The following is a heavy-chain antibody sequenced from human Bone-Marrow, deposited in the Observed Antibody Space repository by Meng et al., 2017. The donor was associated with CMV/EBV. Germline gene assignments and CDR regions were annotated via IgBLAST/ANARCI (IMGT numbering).Heavy chain of an antibody. Sequence: GESLKISCAASGFTFSSYAMSWVRQAPGKGLEWVSAISGSGGSTYYADSVKGRFTISRDNSKNTLYLQMNSLRAEDTAVYYCARVVGSGYSSSWYYYGFDPWGQGTLVTVSS. J-gene: IGHJ5*02. V-gene: IGHV3-23*01. CDR1: GFTFSSYA. D-gene: IGHD6-13*01. CDR3: ARVVGSGYSSSWYYYGFDP. CDR2: ISGSGGST.